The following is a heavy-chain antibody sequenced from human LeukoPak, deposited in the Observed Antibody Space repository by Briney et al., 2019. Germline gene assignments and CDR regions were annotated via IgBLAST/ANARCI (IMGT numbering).Heavy chain of an antibody. CDR1: GFTFSSYS. CDR2: ISSSSSYI. CDR3: ARDLLHSYGQMGDY. V-gene: IGHV3-21*01. D-gene: IGHD5-18*01. J-gene: IGHJ4*02. Sequence: GGSLRLSCAASGFTFSSYSMNWVRQAPGKGLEWVSSISSSSSYIYYADSVKGRFTISRDNAKNSLYLQMSSLRAEDTAVYYCARDLLHSYGQMGDYWGQGTLVTVSS.